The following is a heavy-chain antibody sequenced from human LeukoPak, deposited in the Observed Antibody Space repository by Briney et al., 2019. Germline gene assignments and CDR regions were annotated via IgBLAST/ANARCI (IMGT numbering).Heavy chain of an antibody. J-gene: IGHJ4*02. V-gene: IGHV4-34*01. CDR1: GGSFSGYY. CDR2: INHSGST. CDR3: ARGNFWSGYYSRQTDY. Sequence: SETLSLTCAVYGGSFSGYYWSWIRQPPGKGLEWIGGINHSGSTNYNPSLKSRVTISVDTSKNQFSLKLSSVTAADTAVYYCARGNFWSGYYSRQTDYWGQGTLVTVSS. D-gene: IGHD3-3*01.